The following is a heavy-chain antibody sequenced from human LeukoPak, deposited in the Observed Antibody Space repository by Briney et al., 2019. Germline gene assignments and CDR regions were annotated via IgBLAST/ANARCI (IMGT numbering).Heavy chain of an antibody. V-gene: IGHV3-30*18. CDR2: ISYDGSNK. Sequence: GRSLRLSCAASGFTFSSCGMHWVRQAPGKGLEWVAVISYDGSNKYYADSVKGRFTISRDNSKNTLYLQMNSLRAEDTAVYYCAKVVQYSSSWYGSYYYGMDVWGKGTTVTVSS. J-gene: IGHJ6*04. CDR3: AKVVQYSSSWYGSYYYGMDV. D-gene: IGHD6-13*01. CDR1: GFTFSSCG.